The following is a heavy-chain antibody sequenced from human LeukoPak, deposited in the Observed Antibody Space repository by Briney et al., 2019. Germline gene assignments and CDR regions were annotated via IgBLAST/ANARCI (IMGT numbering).Heavy chain of an antibody. J-gene: IGHJ3*02. CDR2: ISDSGDIT. V-gene: IGHV3-23*01. D-gene: IGHD1-26*01. CDR3: AKDRRGGSYYAATLDI. Sequence: GGSLRLSCAASGFTFSSYAMSWVRQAPGKGLEWVSGISDSGDITYYADSVKGRFTISRDNSKNTLYVQMNSLRVEDTAVYFCAKDRRGGSYYAATLDIWGQGQWSPSLQ. CDR1: GFTFSSYA.